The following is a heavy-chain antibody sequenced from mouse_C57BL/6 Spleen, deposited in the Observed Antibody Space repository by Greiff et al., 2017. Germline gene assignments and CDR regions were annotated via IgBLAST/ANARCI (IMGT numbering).Heavy chain of an antibody. CDR1: GYTFTDYE. Sequence: QVQLKQSGAELVRPGASVTLSCKASGYTFTDYEMHWVKQTPVHGLEWIGAIDPATGGTAYNQKFKGKAILTADNSSSTAYMELRSLTSEDSAVYYCTRSKTVVGDYWGQGTTLTVSS. CDR2: IDPATGGT. D-gene: IGHD1-1*01. J-gene: IGHJ2*01. V-gene: IGHV1-15*01. CDR3: TRSKTVVGDY.